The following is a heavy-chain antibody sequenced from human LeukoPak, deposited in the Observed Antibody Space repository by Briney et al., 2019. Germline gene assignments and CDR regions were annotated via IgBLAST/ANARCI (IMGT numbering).Heavy chain of an antibody. CDR2: INHSGST. V-gene: IGHV4-34*01. CDR1: GGSFSGYY. Sequence: SETLSLTCAVYGGSFSGYYWSWIRQPPGKGLEWIGEINHSGSTNYNPSLKSRLTISVNKSKNQFSLKLSSVTAADTAVYYCARGRLRVDYWGQGTLVTVSS. D-gene: IGHD5-12*01. CDR3: ARGRLRVDY. J-gene: IGHJ4*02.